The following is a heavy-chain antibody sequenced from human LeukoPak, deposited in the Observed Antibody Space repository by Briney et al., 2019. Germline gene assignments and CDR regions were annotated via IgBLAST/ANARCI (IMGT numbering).Heavy chain of an antibody. J-gene: IGHJ4*02. Sequence: SETLSLTCTVSGGSVSSGSYYWSWIRQPPGKGLEWIWYIYYRGSTHYHPSLKSRATISVDTSKSHFSPKLSSVTAAETAMYYCAREYSYGYFDYWGQGTLVTVSS. CDR3: AREYSYGYFDY. CDR2: IYYRGST. D-gene: IGHD5-18*01. V-gene: IGHV4-61*03. CDR1: GGSVSSGSYY.